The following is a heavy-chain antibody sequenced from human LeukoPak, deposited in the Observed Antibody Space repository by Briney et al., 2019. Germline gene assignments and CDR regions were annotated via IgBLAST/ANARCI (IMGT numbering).Heavy chain of an antibody. J-gene: IGHJ4*02. CDR1: GGSISSGGYY. Sequence: SQTLSLTCTVSGGSISSGGYYWSWIRQPPGKGREWIGYIYHSGSTYYNPSLKSRVTISVDRSKNQFSLKLSSVTAADTAVYYCAREAHMITFGGVIAEYYFDYWGQGTLVTVSS. CDR3: AREAHMITFGGVIAEYYFDY. D-gene: IGHD3-16*02. CDR2: IYHSGST. V-gene: IGHV4-30-2*01.